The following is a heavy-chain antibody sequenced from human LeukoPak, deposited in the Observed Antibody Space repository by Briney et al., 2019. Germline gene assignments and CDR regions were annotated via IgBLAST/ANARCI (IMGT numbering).Heavy chain of an antibody. J-gene: IGHJ4*02. D-gene: IGHD6-13*01. V-gene: IGHV3-30-3*01. CDR2: ISYDGRNK. CDR1: GFPFSSYA. Sequence: GPLRLSCAASGFPFSSYAMHWVRQAPGKGLEWVTVISYDGRNKYYADSVKGRFTISRDNSKNTLYLQMNSLRAEDTAVYYCARTPSSNWYYFDYWGQGTLVTVSS. CDR3: ARTPSSNWYYFDY.